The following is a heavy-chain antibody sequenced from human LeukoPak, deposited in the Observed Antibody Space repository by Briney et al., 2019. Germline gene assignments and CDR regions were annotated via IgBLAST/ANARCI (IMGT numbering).Heavy chain of an antibody. CDR3: ARGHSYYYGMDV. Sequence: PSETLSLTCTVSGGSVSSGSYYWSWIRQPPGKGLEWIGYIYYSGSTNYNPSLKSRVTISVDTSKNQFSLKLSSVTAADTAVYYCARGHSYYYGMDVWGQGTTVTVSS. V-gene: IGHV4-61*01. CDR1: GGSVSSGSYY. J-gene: IGHJ6*02. CDR2: IYYSGST.